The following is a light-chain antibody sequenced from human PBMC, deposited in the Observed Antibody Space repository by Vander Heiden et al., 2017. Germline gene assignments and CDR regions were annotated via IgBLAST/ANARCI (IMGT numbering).Light chain of an antibody. Sequence: NFMLTQPHSVSESPGKTVTIPCTRSNGSIASNYVQWYQQLPGSSPTTVIYEDKQRPSGVPDRFSGSIDSSSNSASLTISGLKTEDEADYYCQSYDSSNQGVFGGGTKLTVL. CDR2: EDK. CDR3: QSYDSSNQGV. J-gene: IGLJ2*01. V-gene: IGLV6-57*01. CDR1: NGSIASNY.